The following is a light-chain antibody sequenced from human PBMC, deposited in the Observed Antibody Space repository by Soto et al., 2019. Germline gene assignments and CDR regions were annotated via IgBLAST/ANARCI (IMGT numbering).Light chain of an antibody. CDR2: DAS. V-gene: IGKV3-11*01. J-gene: IGKJ5*01. CDR3: QQRSNWPT. Sequence: EILLTQSPATLSLSPGERATLSCRASQSISFYLTWYQHKPGQAPRLLIYDASNRATGIPARLSGSGYGTDFTLTIRSLEPEDFAVYYCQQRSNWPTFGQGTRLEIK. CDR1: QSISFY.